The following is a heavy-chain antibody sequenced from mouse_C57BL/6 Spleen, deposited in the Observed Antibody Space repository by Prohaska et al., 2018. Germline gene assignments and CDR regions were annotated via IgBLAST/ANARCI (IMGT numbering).Heavy chain of an antibody. Sequence: QVQLQQPGAELVRPGSSVKLSCKASGYTFTSYWMDWVKQRPGQGLEWIGNIYPSDSETHYNQKFKDKATLTVDKSSSTAYMQLSSLTSEDSAVYYCAYYYGSSSWYFDVWGTGTTVTVSS. V-gene: IGHV1-61*01. CDR1: GYTFTSYW. CDR2: IYPSDSET. J-gene: IGHJ1*03. D-gene: IGHD1-1*01. CDR3: AYYYGSSSWYFDV.